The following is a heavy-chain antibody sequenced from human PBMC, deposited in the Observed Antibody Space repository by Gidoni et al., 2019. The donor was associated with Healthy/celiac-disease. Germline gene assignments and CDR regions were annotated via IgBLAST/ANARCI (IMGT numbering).Heavy chain of an antibody. J-gene: IGHJ6*02. Sequence: QVPLVQSGAEVQQPGSSVEVSCKASGRTFSSYAIPLVRQAPGQGLEWMGGIIPIFGTANDAQKFQGRVTITADESTRTAYMELSSLRSEDTAVYYCARGIGVVRAAIQKYYYYDGMDVWGQGTTVTVSS. V-gene: IGHV1-69*01. D-gene: IGHD2-2*01. CDR1: GRTFSSYA. CDR2: IIPIFGTA. CDR3: ARGIGVVRAAIQKYYYYDGMDV.